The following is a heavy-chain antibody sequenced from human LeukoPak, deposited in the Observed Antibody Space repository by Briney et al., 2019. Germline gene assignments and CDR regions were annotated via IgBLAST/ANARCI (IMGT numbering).Heavy chain of an antibody. CDR3: ARAYGDSY. J-gene: IGHJ4*02. V-gene: IGHV4-59*01. Sequence: ASETLSLTCTVSGGSISSYYGSWIRQPPGKGLEWIGYIYYSGSTNYNPSLKSRVTISVGTSKNQSSLKLSSVTAADTAVYYCARAYGDSYWGQGTLVTVSS. D-gene: IGHD4-17*01. CDR2: IYYSGST. CDR1: GGSISSYY.